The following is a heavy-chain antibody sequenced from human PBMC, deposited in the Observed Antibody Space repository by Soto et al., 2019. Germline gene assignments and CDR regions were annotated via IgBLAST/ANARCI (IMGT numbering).Heavy chain of an antibody. CDR2: ISGYNGNT. CDR1: GYTFTNYG. D-gene: IGHD3-22*01. V-gene: IGHV1-18*04. CDR3: ARDREYYYDSSGNYYYHYGMDV. J-gene: IGHJ6*02. Sequence: SGASVKVSCKASGYTFTNYGISWVRQAPGQGLEWMGWISGYNGNTKYAQKFQGRVTMTTDTPTNTAYMDLRSLRSDDTAVYYCARDREYYYDSSGNYYYHYGMDVWGQGTTVTVS.